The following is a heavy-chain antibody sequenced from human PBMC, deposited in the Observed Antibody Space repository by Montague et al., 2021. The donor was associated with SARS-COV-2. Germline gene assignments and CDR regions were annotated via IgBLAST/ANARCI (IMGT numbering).Heavy chain of an antibody. D-gene: IGHD1-1*01. V-gene: IGHV3-23*01. CDR2: MSGAGGST. CDR1: GFSFRSYA. J-gene: IGHJ4*02. Sequence: SLRLSCAASGFSFRSYAMHWVRQAPGKGLAWVSGMSGAGGSTYYADSVKGRFTISRDNSKNTLYLQMSNLRAEDTAIYYCARAPPHDWNDLRSLDYWGQGTLVTVSS. CDR3: ARAPPHDWNDLRSLDY.